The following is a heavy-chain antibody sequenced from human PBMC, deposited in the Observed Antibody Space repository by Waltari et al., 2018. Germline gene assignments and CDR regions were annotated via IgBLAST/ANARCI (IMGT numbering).Heavy chain of an antibody. J-gene: IGHJ4*02. Sequence: QVQLQESGPGLVKPSETLSLTCTVSGYSITSGYYWGCIRQPPGKGLEWIGSIYHSGNPYSNPSLKGRLTISVDTSKNQFSLRLSSVTAADTAVYYCARAPMSGAATGTFDFWGLGSLVTVSP. D-gene: IGHD6-13*01. CDR3: ARAPMSGAATGTFDF. V-gene: IGHV4-38-2*02. CDR2: IYHSGNP. CDR1: GYSITSGYY.